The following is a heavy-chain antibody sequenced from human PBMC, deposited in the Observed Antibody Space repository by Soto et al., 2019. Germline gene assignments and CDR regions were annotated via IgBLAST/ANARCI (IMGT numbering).Heavy chain of an antibody. V-gene: IGHV1-24*01. CDR2: FDPEDGET. J-gene: IGHJ6*02. CDR3: ATGLAHRGTYYYYYGMDV. D-gene: IGHD3-10*01. CDR1: GYTLTELS. Sequence: ASVKVYCKVSGYTLTELSMHWVRQAPGKGLEWMGGFDPEDGETIYAQKFQGRVTMTEDTSTDTAYMELSSLRSEDTAVYYCATGLAHRGTYYYYYGMDVWRQRTTVTVSS.